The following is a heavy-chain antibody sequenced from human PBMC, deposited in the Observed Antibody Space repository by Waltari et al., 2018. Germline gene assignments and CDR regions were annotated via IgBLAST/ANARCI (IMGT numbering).Heavy chain of an antibody. CDR3: TRDVPHSNFDP. CDR1: GFTFSGHW. CDR2: INIDGTTT. J-gene: IGHJ5*02. D-gene: IGHD6-13*01. Sequence: EVQLVESGGGLVQPGGSLRLSCVGSGFTFSGHWMHWVRQAPGKGLVGVSNINIDGTTTTYADSVKGRFTISRDNAKNTLYLQMNSLRVDDTAVYYCTRDVPHSNFDPWGQGTLVTVSP. V-gene: IGHV3-74*01.